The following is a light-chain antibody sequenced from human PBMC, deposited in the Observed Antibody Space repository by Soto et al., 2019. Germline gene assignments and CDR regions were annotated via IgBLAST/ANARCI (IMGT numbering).Light chain of an antibody. CDR1: QSINTY. V-gene: IGKV1-39*01. J-gene: IGKJ1*01. Sequence: DIQMTQSPSSLSASVGDRVTITCQTSQSINTYLNWYQQKTEKAPKLLIYGASSLQSGVPLRFSGSGSGTDFTLTISSLEPEDFATYYCQESYSPLWGTCGQGTKVEIK. CDR2: GAS. CDR3: QESYSPLWGT.